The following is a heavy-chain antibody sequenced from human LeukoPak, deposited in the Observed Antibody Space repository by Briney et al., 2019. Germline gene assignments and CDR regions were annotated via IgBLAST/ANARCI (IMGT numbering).Heavy chain of an antibody. D-gene: IGHD3-3*01. Sequence: GGSLRLSCAASGFTFSSYGMHWVRQAPGKGLEWVAVISDNGSNKYYADSMKGRFTSSRDNSKKTLYLQMHSLRPEDTAVYYCAKVQGFFGAAYDGFDIWGLGTMVTVSS. V-gene: IGHV3-30*18. CDR2: ISDNGSNK. CDR1: GFTFSSYG. J-gene: IGHJ3*02. CDR3: AKVQGFFGAAYDGFDI.